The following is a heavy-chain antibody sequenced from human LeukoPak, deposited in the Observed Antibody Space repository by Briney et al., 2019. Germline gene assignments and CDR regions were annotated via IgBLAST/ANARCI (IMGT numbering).Heavy chain of an antibody. D-gene: IGHD2-2*01. CDR2: IIPIFGTA. CDR3: ARDLGYCSSTSCYGDSDWFDP. V-gene: IGHV1-69*01. J-gene: IGHJ5*02. CDR1: GGTFSSYA. Sequence: SVKVSCKASGGTFSSYAISWVRQAPGQGLEWMGGIIPIFGTANYAQKFQGRVTITADESTSTAYMELSSLRSEDTAVYYCARDLGYCSSTSCYGDSDWFDPWGQGTLVTVSS.